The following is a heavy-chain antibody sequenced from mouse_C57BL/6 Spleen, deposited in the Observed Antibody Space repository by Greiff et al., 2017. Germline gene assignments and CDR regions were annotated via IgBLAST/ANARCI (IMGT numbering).Heavy chain of an antibody. CDR1: GYTFTSYW. J-gene: IGHJ4*01. CDR3: ARRAVYDMDY. Sequence: QVQLKQPGAELVKPGASVKLSCKASGYTFTSYWMHWVKQRPGQGLEWIGMIHPNSGSTNYTEKFKSKATLTVDKSSSTAYMQLSSLTSEDSAVYYCARRAVYDMDYWGQGTSVTVSS. V-gene: IGHV1-64*01. D-gene: IGHD1-1*01. CDR2: IHPNSGST.